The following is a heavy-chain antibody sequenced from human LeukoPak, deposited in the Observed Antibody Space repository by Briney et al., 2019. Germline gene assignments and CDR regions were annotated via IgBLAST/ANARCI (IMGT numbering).Heavy chain of an antibody. V-gene: IGHV3-23*01. CDR1: GFTFSSYT. Sequence: GGSLRLSCAASGFTFSSYTMNWVRQSPGKGLEWVSASGSGGSTYYADSLKGRFTISRDNSKNTLYLQMNSLRAEDTAVYYCAHPTEYSSSWYGNWFDPWGQGTLVTVSS. CDR3: AHPTEYSSSWYGNWFDP. D-gene: IGHD6-13*01. CDR2: SGSGGST. J-gene: IGHJ5*02.